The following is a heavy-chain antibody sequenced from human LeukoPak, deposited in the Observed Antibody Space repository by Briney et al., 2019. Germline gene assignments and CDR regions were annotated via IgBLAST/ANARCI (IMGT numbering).Heavy chain of an antibody. CDR1: GFTFSNFW. J-gene: IGHJ3*02. D-gene: IGHD1-26*01. V-gene: IGHV3-7*01. CDR3: ARDQRGGYDDAFDI. Sequence: PGGSLRLSCATSGFTFSNFWMSWVRQAPGKGLEWVANIKQDGSEKYYVDSVKGRFTISRDNAKNSLYLQMNSLRAEDTAVYYCARDQRGGYDDAFDIWGQGTMVTVSS. CDR2: IKQDGSEK.